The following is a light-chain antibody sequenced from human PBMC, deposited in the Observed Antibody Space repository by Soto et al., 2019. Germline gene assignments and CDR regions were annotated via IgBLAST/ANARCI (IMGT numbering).Light chain of an antibody. CDR3: CSYAGRDTMI. Sequence: QSALTQPASVSGSPGQSITLSCTGTSSNIGSYNLVSWYQQHPGEAPKLMIYEGSKRPSGVSNRFSGSKSANTASLTISGLQAEDEADYYCCSYAGRDTMIFGGGTQVTVL. V-gene: IGLV2-23*01. J-gene: IGLJ2*01. CDR2: EGS. CDR1: SSNIGSYNL.